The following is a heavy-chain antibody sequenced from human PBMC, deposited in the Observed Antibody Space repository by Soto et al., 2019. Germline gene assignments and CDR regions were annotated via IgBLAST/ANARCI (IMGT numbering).Heavy chain of an antibody. J-gene: IGHJ1*01. CDR1: GFTFRSYV. CDR2: TSYDGSDK. D-gene: IGHD3-16*01. Sequence: QVQLVESGGGVVQPGTSLRVSCVGSGFTFRSYVMHWVRQAPGKGLEWVALTSYDGSDKYYDNSVRGRFTISRDKSRNTVDLQMDSLRLEDTALYYFARWGTTGGLDVWGQGTLVSVSS. V-gene: IGHV3-30*19. CDR3: ARWGTTGGLDV.